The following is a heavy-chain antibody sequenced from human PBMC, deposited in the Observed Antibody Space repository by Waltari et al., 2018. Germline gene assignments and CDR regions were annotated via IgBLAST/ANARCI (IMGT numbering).Heavy chain of an antibody. V-gene: IGHV3-11*06. J-gene: IGHJ4*02. CDR3: AKDWGGGTYTWAD. CDR2: ISSSSSYT. D-gene: IGHD3-16*01. Sequence: VQLVESGGGLVKPGGSLTLSGAASGFTFSDSYMSWIRQAPGKGLEWISYISSSSSYTQSADSVKGRFTISRDNAKNSLYLRMNRLRVEDTAVYYCAKDWGGGTYTWADWGQGTLVTVSS. CDR1: GFTFSDSY.